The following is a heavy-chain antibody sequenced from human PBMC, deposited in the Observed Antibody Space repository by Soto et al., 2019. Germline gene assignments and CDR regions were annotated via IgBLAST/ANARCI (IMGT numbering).Heavy chain of an antibody. J-gene: IGHJ6*02. V-gene: IGHV3-30-3*01. Sequence: PGVSLRLSCAASGFTFSSYAMHWVRQAPCKGLEWVAVISYDGSNKYYADSVKGRFTISRDNSKNTLYLQMNSLRAEDTAVYYCARMGGSSSGWFNYYYYYGMDVWGQGTTVTVSS. CDR2: ISYDGSNK. CDR3: ARMGGSSSGWFNYYYYYGMDV. CDR1: GFTFSSYA. D-gene: IGHD6-19*01.